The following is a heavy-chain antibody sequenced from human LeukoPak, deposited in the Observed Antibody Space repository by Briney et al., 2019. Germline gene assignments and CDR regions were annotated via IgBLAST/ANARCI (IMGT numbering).Heavy chain of an antibody. D-gene: IGHD3-3*01. CDR2: ISAYNGNT. CDR1: GYTFTSYG. Sequence: ASVKVSCKASGYTFTSYGISWVRQAPGQGLEWMGWISAYNGNTNYAQKLQGRVTMTTDTSTGTAYMELRSLRSDDTAVYYCARAYDFWSGYYSNWFDPWGQGTLVTVSS. J-gene: IGHJ5*02. CDR3: ARAYDFWSGYYSNWFDP. V-gene: IGHV1-18*01.